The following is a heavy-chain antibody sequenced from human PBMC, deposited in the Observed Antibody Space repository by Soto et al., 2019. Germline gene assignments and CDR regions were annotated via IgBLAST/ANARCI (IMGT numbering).Heavy chain of an antibody. CDR2: ISWNSGSI. D-gene: IGHD6-13*01. V-gene: IGHV3-9*01. J-gene: IGHJ2*01. Sequence: EVQLVESGGGLVQPGRSLRLSCAASGFTFDDYAMHWVRQAPGKGLEWVSGISWNSGSIGYADSVKGRFTISRDNAKNSLYLQMNSLRDEDTALYYCAKDKIAAAENGYFDLWGRGTLVTVSS. CDR3: AKDKIAAAENGYFDL. CDR1: GFTFDDYA.